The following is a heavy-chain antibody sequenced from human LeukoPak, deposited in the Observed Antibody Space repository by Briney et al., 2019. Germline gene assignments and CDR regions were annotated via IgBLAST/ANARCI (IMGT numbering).Heavy chain of an antibody. CDR1: GFTVSDDY. CDR2: IYGGGDR. Sequence: GGSLRPSCAASGFTVSDDYLSWVRQAPGKGLEWVSVIYGGGDRYYADSVRGRFTISRDNSENTLFLQMNSLRAEDTAVYYCTRLLPTSHHYFAYWGQGTLVTVSS. V-gene: IGHV3-53*01. CDR3: TRLLPTSHHYFAY. J-gene: IGHJ4*02.